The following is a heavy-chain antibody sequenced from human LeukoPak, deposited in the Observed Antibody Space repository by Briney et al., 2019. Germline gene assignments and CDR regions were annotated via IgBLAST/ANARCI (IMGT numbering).Heavy chain of an antibody. CDR1: GFRFDDYA. D-gene: IGHD3-22*01. CDR3: AKARGLIGGAFDI. J-gene: IGHJ3*02. Sequence: QPGRSLRLSCAASGFRFDDYAMQWVRQAPGKGLGWVSGISWNSGDIGYGDSVKGRFTSSRDNSKNSLFLQMNSLRTEDTALYYCAKARGLIGGAFDIWGQGTMVTVSS. V-gene: IGHV3-9*01. CDR2: ISWNSGDI.